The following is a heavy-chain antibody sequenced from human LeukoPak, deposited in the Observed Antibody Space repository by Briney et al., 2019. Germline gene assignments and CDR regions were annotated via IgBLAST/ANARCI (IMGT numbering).Heavy chain of an antibody. CDR1: GFTFSSHA. Sequence: GGSLRLSCAASGFTFSSHAMSWVRQAPGKGLEWVSGISGSGDSTYYADSVKGRFTISRDTSKNTLYLQMNSLRAEDTAVYYCAKSRYGSGSYYTFDYLGQGTLVTVSS. CDR2: ISGSGDST. CDR3: AKSRYGSGSYYTFDY. J-gene: IGHJ4*02. D-gene: IGHD3-10*01. V-gene: IGHV3-23*01.